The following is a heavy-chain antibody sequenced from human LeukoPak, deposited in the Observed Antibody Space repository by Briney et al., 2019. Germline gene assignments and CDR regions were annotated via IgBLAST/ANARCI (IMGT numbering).Heavy chain of an antibody. CDR3: ASSPLGYCSSTSCYWYYFDY. CDR2: ISSNGSTI. Sequence: GGSLRLSCAASGFTFSDYYMSWIRQAPGKGLEWVSYISSNGSTIYYADSVKGRFTISRDNAKNSLYLQMNSLRAEDTAVYYCASSPLGYCSSTSCYWYYFDYWGQGTLVTVSS. V-gene: IGHV3-11*04. CDR1: GFTFSDYY. D-gene: IGHD2-2*01. J-gene: IGHJ4*02.